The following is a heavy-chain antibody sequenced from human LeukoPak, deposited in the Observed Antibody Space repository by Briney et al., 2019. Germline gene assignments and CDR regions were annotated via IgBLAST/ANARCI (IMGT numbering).Heavy chain of an antibody. CDR3: ARDWDCSSTSCPGDY. J-gene: IGHJ4*02. V-gene: IGHV3-48*01. D-gene: IGHD2-2*01. CDR2: ISSSSSTI. CDR1: GFTFSSYS. Sequence: GGSLRLSCAASGFTFSSYSMNWVRQAPGKGLEWVSYISSSSSTIYYADSVEGRFTISRGNAKNSLYLQMNSLRAEDTAVYYCARDWDCSSTSCPGDYWGQGTLVTVSS.